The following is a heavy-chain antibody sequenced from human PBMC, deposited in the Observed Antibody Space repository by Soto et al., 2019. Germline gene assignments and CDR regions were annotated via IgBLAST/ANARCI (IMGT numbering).Heavy chain of an antibody. CDR3: ARPPTTTGSEGAFDI. J-gene: IGHJ3*02. V-gene: IGHV4-39*01. CDR1: GGSISSSSYY. CDR2: IYYSGST. Sequence: PSETLSLTCTVSGGSISSSSYYWGWIRQPPGKGLEWIGSIYYSGSTYYNPSLKSRVTISVDTSKNQFSLKLCSVTAADSAVYYCARPPTTTGSEGAFDIWGQGTMVTVSS. D-gene: IGHD4-17*01.